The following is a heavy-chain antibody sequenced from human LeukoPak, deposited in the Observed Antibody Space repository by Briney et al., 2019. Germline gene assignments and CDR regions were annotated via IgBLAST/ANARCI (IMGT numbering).Heavy chain of an antibody. CDR3: ARGGIMITFGGVIVISGAFDI. V-gene: IGHV3-64*01. J-gene: IGHJ3*02. CDR1: GFTFGDYA. D-gene: IGHD3-16*02. CDR2: ISSNGGST. Sequence: GGSLRLSCTASGFTFGDYAMTWVRQAPGKGLEYVSAISSNGGSTYYANSVKGRFTISRDNSKNTLYLQMGSLRAEDMAVYYCARGGIMITFGGVIVISGAFDIWGQGTMVTVSS.